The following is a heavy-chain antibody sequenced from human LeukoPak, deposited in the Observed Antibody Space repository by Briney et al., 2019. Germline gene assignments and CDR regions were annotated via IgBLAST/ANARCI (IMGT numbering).Heavy chain of an antibody. Sequence: SETLSLTCTVSGGSISSGDYYWSWIRQPPGKGLEWIGYIYYSGSTYYSPSLKSRVTISVDTSKNQFSLRLSSVTAADTAVYYCARTYSSSWYRHYYMDVWGKGTTVTVSS. CDR1: GGSISSGDYY. D-gene: IGHD6-13*01. CDR2: IYYSGST. V-gene: IGHV4-30-4*08. J-gene: IGHJ6*03. CDR3: ARTYSSSWYRHYYMDV.